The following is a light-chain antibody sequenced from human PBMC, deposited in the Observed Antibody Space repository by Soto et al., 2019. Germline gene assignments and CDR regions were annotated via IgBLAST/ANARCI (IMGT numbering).Light chain of an antibody. CDR2: WAS. J-gene: IGKJ2*01. CDR3: QQYYATPPYT. Sequence: DIVMTQSPDSLAVFLGERATINCKSGQSVLYSSNNKNYLAWYQQKAGQPPKLLIYWASTRESGVPDRFSGSGSGTDFTLTISSLQAEDVAVYYCQQYYATPPYTFGQGTKLEIK. CDR1: QSVLYSSNNKNY. V-gene: IGKV4-1*01.